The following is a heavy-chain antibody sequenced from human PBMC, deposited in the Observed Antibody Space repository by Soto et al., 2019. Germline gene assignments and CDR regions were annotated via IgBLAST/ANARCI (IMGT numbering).Heavy chain of an antibody. J-gene: IGHJ4*02. CDR2: VSAGNT. Sequence: QVQLVQSGAEVKKPGASVKVSCKASGDTFISFGISWVRQAPGQGLEWVGWVSAGNTKYAQEFQGRVTMTTDTSTSTAYMDLRSLRSDDTAVYYCGREYCTSTSCFGVDSWGQGTLVTVSS. D-gene: IGHD2-2*01. V-gene: IGHV1-18*01. CDR1: GDTFISFG. CDR3: GREYCTSTSCFGVDS.